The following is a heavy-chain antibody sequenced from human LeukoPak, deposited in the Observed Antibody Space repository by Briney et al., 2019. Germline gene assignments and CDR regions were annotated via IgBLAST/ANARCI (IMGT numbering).Heavy chain of an antibody. Sequence: GASVKVSCKTSGYTFTGYDINWVRQAAGQGLEWMGWMNPNNSNTGYAQKFQGRVTMTRDTSIATSYMEVDSLTSDDTAVYYCARESACGTTNCLAPADWLDPWGQGTLVIVSS. CDR3: ARESACGTTNCLAPADWLDP. CDR1: GYTFTGYD. V-gene: IGHV1-8*02. CDR2: MNPNNSNT. D-gene: IGHD2-2*01. J-gene: IGHJ5*02.